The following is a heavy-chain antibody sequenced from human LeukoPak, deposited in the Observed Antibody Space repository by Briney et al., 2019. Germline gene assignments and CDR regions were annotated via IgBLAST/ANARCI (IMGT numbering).Heavy chain of an antibody. D-gene: IGHD3-9*01. CDR3: ARGYYYDILTGYYTDAFDI. Sequence: SETLSLTCTVSGGSISSGSYYWSWIRQPAGKGLEWIGRIYTSGSTNYNPSLKSRVTISVDTSKNQFSLKLSSVTAADTAVYYCARGYYYDILTGYYTDAFDIWGQGTMVTVSS. V-gene: IGHV4-61*02. CDR1: GGSISSGSYY. CDR2: IYTSGST. J-gene: IGHJ3*02.